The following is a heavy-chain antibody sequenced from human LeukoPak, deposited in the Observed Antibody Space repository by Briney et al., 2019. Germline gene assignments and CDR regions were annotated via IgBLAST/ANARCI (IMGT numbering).Heavy chain of an antibody. CDR1: GFTFSSYS. CDR3: ASDSSSWYADAFDI. D-gene: IGHD6-13*01. J-gene: IGHJ3*02. CDR2: ISSSSSYI. V-gene: IGHV3-21*01. Sequence: GGSLRLSCAVSGFTFSSYSMNWVRQAPGKGLEWVSSISSSSSYIYYADSVKGRFTISRDNAKNSLYLQMNSLRAEDTAVYYCASDSSSWYADAFDIWGQGTMVTVSS.